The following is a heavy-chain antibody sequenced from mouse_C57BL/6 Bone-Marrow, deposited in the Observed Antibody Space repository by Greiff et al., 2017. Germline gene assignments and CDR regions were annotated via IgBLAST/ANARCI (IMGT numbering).Heavy chain of an antibody. CDR3: TVYYSSPDY. D-gene: IGHD2-12*01. J-gene: IGHJ2*01. CDR2: IDPENGDT. CDR1: GFDIKDDY. V-gene: IGHV14-4*01. Sequence: VQLQQSGAELVRPGASVKLSCTASGFDIKDDYMHWVKQRPEQGLEWIGRIDPENGDTEYASKFQGKATITADTASNTAYLQLSSLTSEDTAVYICTVYYSSPDYWGQGTTLTVSA.